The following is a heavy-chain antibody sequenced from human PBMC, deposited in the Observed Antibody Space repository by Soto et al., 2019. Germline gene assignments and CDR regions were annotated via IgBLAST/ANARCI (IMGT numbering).Heavy chain of an antibody. CDR2: IGTTGGDT. D-gene: IGHD6-25*01. CDR1: GFTFSIYP. CDR3: AKSRVDSGRGYFDL. Sequence: EVQLLESGGCLVQPGGSLRLSCAASGFTFSIYPMSWVRQTPEKGLEWVSTIGTTGGDTYYADSVRGRSTISRDDSKNTLYLQMSSLRAEESAVYYCAKSRVDSGRGYFDLWGRGTLVTVSS. J-gene: IGHJ2*01. V-gene: IGHV3-23*01.